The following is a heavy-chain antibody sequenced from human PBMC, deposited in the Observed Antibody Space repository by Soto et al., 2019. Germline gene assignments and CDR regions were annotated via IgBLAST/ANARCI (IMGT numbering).Heavy chain of an antibody. CDR3: ATAGGGYHYAY. CDR1: GFTFSDHY. J-gene: IGHJ4*02. V-gene: IGHV3-72*01. CDR2: TRNKANSYTT. Sequence: GGSLRLSCAASGFTFSDHYMDWVRQAPGKGLEWVGRTRNKANSYTTEYAASVTGRFTISRDDSKDSLFLEMNSLKAKDTAVYYCATAGGGYHYAYWDQGTQVTVSS. D-gene: IGHD3-22*01.